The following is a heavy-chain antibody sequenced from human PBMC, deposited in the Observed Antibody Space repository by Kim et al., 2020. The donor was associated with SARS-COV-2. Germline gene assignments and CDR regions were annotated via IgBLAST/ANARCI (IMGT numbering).Heavy chain of an antibody. Sequence: GGSLRLSCAASGFTFSNAWMSWVRQAPGKGLEWVGRIKSKTDGGTTDYAAPVKGRFTISRDDSKNTLYLQMNSLKTEDTAVYYCTTNLYYDYVWGSYRHDSWGQGPLVTVSS. D-gene: IGHD3-16*02. CDR1: GFTFSNAW. V-gene: IGHV3-15*01. CDR3: TTNLYYDYVWGSYRHDS. J-gene: IGHJ5*01. CDR2: IKSKTDGGTT.